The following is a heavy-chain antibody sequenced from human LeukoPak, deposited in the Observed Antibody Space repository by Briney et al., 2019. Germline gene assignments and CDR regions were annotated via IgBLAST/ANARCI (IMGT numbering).Heavy chain of an antibody. J-gene: IGHJ4*02. D-gene: IGHD6-13*01. CDR2: INHSGST. Sequence: SETLSLTCAVYGGSFSGYYWSWIRQPPGKGLEWIGEINHSGSTNYNPSLKSRVTISVDASKNQFSLKLSSVTAADTAVYYCAREGHSSSWYANWGQGTLVTVSS. CDR1: GGSFSGYY. V-gene: IGHV4-34*01. CDR3: AREGHSSSWYAN.